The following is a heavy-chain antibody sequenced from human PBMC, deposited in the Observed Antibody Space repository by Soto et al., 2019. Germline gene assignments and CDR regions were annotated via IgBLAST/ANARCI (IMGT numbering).Heavy chain of an antibody. CDR1: GASISTYY. CDR2: IYYSGST. V-gene: IGHV4-59*01. D-gene: IGHD2-15*01. CDR3: GRSRGGFFDY. J-gene: IGHJ4*02. Sequence: SETLSLTCTVSGASISTYYWSWIRQPPGKGLEWIGYIYYSGSTNYNPSLKSRVTISVDTSKNQFSLKLRLVPAADPAVYYFGRSRGGFFDYWGQGTLVTVSS.